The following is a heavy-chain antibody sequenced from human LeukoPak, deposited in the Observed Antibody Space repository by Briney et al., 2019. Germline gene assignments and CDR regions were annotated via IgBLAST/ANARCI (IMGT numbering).Heavy chain of an antibody. CDR1: GGSIGTYY. CDR2: ISDRDGA. J-gene: IGHJ4*02. CDR3: ARLPSH. V-gene: IGHV4-59*08. Sequence: SETLSLTCTVSGGSIGTYYWGWIRQSPGKGLEWIGYISDRDGATYNPSLKSRVTVSVDTSKTHFSLKLNSVTAADTAVYYCARLPSHWGQGTLVTVSS.